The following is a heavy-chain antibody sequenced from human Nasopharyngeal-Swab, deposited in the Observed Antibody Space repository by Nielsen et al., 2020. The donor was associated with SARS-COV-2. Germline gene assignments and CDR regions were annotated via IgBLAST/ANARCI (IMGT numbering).Heavy chain of an antibody. Sequence: GPLRFPCALHGGSSSAYYWTGTRQLPGKGLEWIGEINHSGSTNYNPSLKSRVTISVDTSKNQFSLTLGSVTAADTAVYYCARGYSGPSALLDYWGQGTLVTVSS. CDR2: INHSGST. CDR3: ARGYSGPSALLDY. J-gene: IGHJ4*02. V-gene: IGHV4-34*01. D-gene: IGHD6-6*01. CDR1: GGSSSAYY.